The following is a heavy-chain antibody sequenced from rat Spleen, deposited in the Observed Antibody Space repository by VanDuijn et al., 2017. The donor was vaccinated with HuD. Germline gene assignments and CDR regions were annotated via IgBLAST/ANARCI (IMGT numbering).Heavy chain of an antibody. CDR3: ARDAGILRY. V-gene: IGHV2-43*01. Sequence: QVQLKESGPGLVQPSQTLSLTCTVSGFSLTRYHVTWVRQPPGKCLELMGVSWTGGSTTYNSLLKSRLIISRDISKSQVFLRMTSLQTEDTATYYCARDAGILRYWGQGVMVTVSS. CDR2: SWTGGST. D-gene: IGHD1-6*01. J-gene: IGHJ2*01. CDR1: GFSLTRYH.